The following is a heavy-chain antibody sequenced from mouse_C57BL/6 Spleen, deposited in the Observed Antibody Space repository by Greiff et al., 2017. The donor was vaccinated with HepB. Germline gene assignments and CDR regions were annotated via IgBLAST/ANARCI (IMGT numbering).Heavy chain of an antibody. D-gene: IGHD6-1*01. J-gene: IGHJ4*01. Sequence: EVMLVESGGGLVKPGGSLKLSCAASGFTFSDYGMHWVRQAPEKGLEWVAYISSGSSTIYYADTVKGRFTISRDNAKNTLFLQMTSLRSDDTAMYYGARASYGAMDYWGQGTSVTVSS. CDR2: ISSGSSTI. V-gene: IGHV5-17*01. CDR3: ARASYGAMDY. CDR1: GFTFSDYG.